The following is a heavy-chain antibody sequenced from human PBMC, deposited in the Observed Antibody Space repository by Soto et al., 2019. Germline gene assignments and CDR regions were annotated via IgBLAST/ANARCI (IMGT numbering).Heavy chain of an antibody. CDR3: ARDELGIFGY. V-gene: IGHV4-59*01. Sequence: QVQLQESGTGLVKPSETLSLTCTVSGGSISSYYWSWIRQPPGKGLEWIGYISYSGSTNYNPSLKSRVTISVDTSKNQFSLKLSSVTAADTAVYYCARDELGIFGYWGQGTLVTVSS. CDR2: ISYSGST. D-gene: IGHD7-27*01. J-gene: IGHJ4*02. CDR1: GGSISSYY.